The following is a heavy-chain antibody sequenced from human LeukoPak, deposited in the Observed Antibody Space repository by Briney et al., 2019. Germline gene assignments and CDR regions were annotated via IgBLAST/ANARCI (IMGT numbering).Heavy chain of an antibody. D-gene: IGHD4-11*01. CDR1: GFTFSSYS. Sequence: GGSLRLSCAASGFTFSSYSMNWVRQAPGKGLEWVSYISSSSSVIYYADSVKGRFTISRDNAKNSLYLQMNSLRAEDTAVYYCAKEARGDYSNLRFDYWGQGTLVTVSS. V-gene: IGHV3-48*01. J-gene: IGHJ4*02. CDR3: AKEARGDYSNLRFDY. CDR2: ISSSSSVI.